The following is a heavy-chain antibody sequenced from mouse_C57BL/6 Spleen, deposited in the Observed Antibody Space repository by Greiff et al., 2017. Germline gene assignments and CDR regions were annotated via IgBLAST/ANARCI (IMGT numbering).Heavy chain of an antibody. CDR2: IYIGNGYT. J-gene: IGHJ2*01. CDR1: GYTFTSYG. V-gene: IGHV1-58*01. CDR3: ERGINYYGGSYCFDY. D-gene: IGHD1-1*01. Sequence: VQLKESGAELVRPGSSVKMSCKTSGYTFTSYGINWVQQRPGQGLEWVGYIYIGNGYTEYNEKFKGKVTLTTDTSSSTDYMQCISLTSEDSAIYFCERGINYYGGSYCFDYWGQGTTLTVSS.